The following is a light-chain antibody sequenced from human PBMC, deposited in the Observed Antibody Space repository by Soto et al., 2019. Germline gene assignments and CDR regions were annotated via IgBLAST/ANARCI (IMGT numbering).Light chain of an antibody. V-gene: IGKV1-5*03. CDR2: KAC. Sequence: DIQMTQNPSTLSGSVEDRVTLTCLDSQTISSWLSWYQQKRGKAPKLLIYKACTLNSGVPSWFSGSGSRTEFTLTISRLQPDDFATYYCQHYNSYSGAFGQGTKVDIK. CDR3: QHYNSYSGA. J-gene: IGKJ3*01. CDR1: QTISSW.